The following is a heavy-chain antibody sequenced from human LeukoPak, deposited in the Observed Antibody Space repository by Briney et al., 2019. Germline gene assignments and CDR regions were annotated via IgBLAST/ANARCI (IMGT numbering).Heavy chain of an antibody. V-gene: IGHV1-46*01. J-gene: IGHJ5*02. D-gene: IGHD2-2*01. CDR2: INPSGGST. CDR3: ARAPRHIVVVPAEGP. CDR1: GYTFTSYY. Sequence: ASVKVSCKASGYTFTSYYMHWVRQAPGQGLEWMGIINPSGGSTSYAQKFQGRVTMTGDTSTSTVYMELSSLRSEDTAVYYCARAPRHIVVVPAEGPWGQGTLVTVSS.